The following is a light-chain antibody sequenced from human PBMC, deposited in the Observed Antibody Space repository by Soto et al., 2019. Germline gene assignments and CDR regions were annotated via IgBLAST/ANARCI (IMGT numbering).Light chain of an antibody. V-gene: IGKV1-5*03. CDR2: KAS. J-gene: IGKJ2*01. CDR1: QSISSW. Sequence: DIQMTQSPPTLSASVGDRVSITCRASQSISSWLAWYQQKPGKAPKLLIYKASTLESGVPSRFSGRGSGTEFTLTISSLQPDDFATYYCQQYNSYWYTFGQGTKLEI. CDR3: QQYNSYWYT.